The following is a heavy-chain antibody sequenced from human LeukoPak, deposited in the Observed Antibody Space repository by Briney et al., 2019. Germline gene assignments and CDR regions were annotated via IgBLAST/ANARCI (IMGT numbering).Heavy chain of an antibody. J-gene: IGHJ4*02. CDR3: ARDLNHGSGFDY. CDR2: ISGNSDAI. D-gene: IGHD3-10*01. V-gene: IGHV3-48*04. Sequence: GGSLRLSCAASGFTFSSYAMHWVRQAPGKGLEWVSYISGNSDAIYAADSVKGRFTISRDNAKNSLYLQMNGLRPEDTALYYCARDLNHGSGFDYWGQGTLVTVSS. CDR1: GFTFSSYA.